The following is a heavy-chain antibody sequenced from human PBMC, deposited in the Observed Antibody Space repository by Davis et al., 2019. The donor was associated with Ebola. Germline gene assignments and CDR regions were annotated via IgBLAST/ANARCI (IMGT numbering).Heavy chain of an antibody. Sequence: ASVKVSCKASGYTFINYYMHWVRQAPGQGLEWMGMINPNDGWTIYAQTFQGRVTVTRDTSTTTVYMDLSSMRSEDTALYYCTTPGGQDSGYDVFDIWGQGTMVTVSS. CDR3: TTPGGQDSGYDVFDI. D-gene: IGHD5-12*01. CDR2: INPNDGWT. J-gene: IGHJ3*02. CDR1: GYTFINYY. V-gene: IGHV1-46*03.